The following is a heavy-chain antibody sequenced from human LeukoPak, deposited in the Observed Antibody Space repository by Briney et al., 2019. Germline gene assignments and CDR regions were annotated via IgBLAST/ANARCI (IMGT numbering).Heavy chain of an antibody. CDR3: VREYSSSSGRAFDI. Sequence: PGGSLRLSCAASGFTFSSYWMHSVRQAPGKGLVLVSRIGNEGNTTNFAGSVNSRITISRDNAKNALYLQMTNLRAEDTAAYYCVREYSSSSGRAFDIWGQGTMVTVSP. CDR1: GFTFSSYW. V-gene: IGHV3-74*01. CDR2: IGNEGNTT. D-gene: IGHD6-6*01. J-gene: IGHJ3*02.